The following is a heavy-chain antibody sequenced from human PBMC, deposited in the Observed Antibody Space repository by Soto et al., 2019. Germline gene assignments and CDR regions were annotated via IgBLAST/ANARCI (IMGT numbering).Heavy chain of an antibody. CDR2: INQDGSQT. J-gene: IGHJ4*02. Sequence: GGSLRLSCAASGVPFCDSWMYWVRQAPGKGLEWVANINQDGSQTYYVDSVEGRFTVSRDNAENSFHLQMNSLRVEDTAVYFCARSLNYWGQGTLVTVSS. CDR1: GVPFCDSW. CDR3: ARSLNY. V-gene: IGHV3-7*01.